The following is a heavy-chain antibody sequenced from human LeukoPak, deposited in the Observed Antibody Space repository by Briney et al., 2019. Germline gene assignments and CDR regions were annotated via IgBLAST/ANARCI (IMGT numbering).Heavy chain of an antibody. Sequence: SETLSLTCIVSGDSITSDYWSWIQQSPGKGLEWIGYINYSGNSEYNPSLKSRVTISVDRSKKQVSLKMTSVTAADTAVYYCARLDCISNTCYNYWALGALVTVSS. CDR3: ARLDCISNTCYNY. J-gene: IGHJ4*02. V-gene: IGHV4-59*08. CDR1: GDSITSDY. CDR2: INYSGNS. D-gene: IGHD2-21*01.